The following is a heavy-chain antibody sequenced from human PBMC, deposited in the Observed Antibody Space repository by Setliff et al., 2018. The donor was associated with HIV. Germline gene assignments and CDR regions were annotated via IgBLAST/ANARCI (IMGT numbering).Heavy chain of an antibody. Sequence: LSLTCAVSSGSITGYYWNWIRQPPGKGLEWIGYIYYSGNTDYNPSLEGRVTISLDTSKNQFSLKLTSVTAADTAVYYCAREIPFRGNANMWDYYAMDVWGQGITVTVSS. V-gene: IGHV4-59*12. D-gene: IGHD3-16*01. CDR3: AREIPFRGNANMWDYYAMDV. CDR2: IYYSGNT. J-gene: IGHJ6*02. CDR1: SGSITGYY.